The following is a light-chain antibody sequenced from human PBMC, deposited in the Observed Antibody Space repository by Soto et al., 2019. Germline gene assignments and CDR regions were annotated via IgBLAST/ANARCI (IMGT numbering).Light chain of an antibody. Sequence: DIVMTQSPDSLAVSLGERATINCKSSRSVLSSSNNKNYLAWYQQKPRQPPKLLIYWASTRESGVPDRFSGSGSGPDFTLTISSLQAEDVAVYYCQQSYSSPFTFGGGTKVEIK. CDR3: QQSYSSPFT. CDR2: WAS. J-gene: IGKJ4*01. V-gene: IGKV4-1*01. CDR1: RSVLSSSNNKNY.